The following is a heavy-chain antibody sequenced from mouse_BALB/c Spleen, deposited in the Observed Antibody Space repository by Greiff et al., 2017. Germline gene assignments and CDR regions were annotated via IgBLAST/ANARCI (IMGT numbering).Heavy chain of an antibody. Sequence: EVKLMESGGGLVQPGGSLKLSCAASGFTFSSYTMSWVRQTPEKRLEWVAYISNGGGSTYYPDTVKGRFTISRDNAKNTLYLQMSSLKSEDTAMYYCARHLDTYGYDALFAYWGQGTLVTVSA. CDR2: ISNGGGST. CDR3: ARHLDTYGYDALFAY. V-gene: IGHV5-12-2*01. D-gene: IGHD2-2*01. J-gene: IGHJ3*01. CDR1: GFTFSSYT.